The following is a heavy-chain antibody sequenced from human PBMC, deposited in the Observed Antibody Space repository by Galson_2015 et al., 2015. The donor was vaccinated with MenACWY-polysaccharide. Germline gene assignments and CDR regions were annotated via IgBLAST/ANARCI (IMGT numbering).Heavy chain of an antibody. CDR3: ARDPRYYDILTGYRGRFDP. J-gene: IGHJ5*02. Sequence: LRLSCAASGLPFSSYSMNWVRQAPGKGLEWVSSISSSSSYIYYADSVKGRFTISRDNAKNSLYLQMNSLRAEDTAVYYCARDPRYYDILTGYRGRFDPWGQGTLVTVSS. CDR1: GLPFSSYS. V-gene: IGHV3-21*01. D-gene: IGHD3-9*01. CDR2: ISSSSSYI.